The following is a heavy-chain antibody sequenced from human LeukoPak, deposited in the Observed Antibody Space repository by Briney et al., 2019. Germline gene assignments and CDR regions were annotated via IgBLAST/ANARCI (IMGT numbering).Heavy chain of an antibody. Sequence: QPGGSLRLSCAASGFTFSSYAMHWVRQAPGKGLEWVAVISYDGSNKYYADSVKGRFTISRDNSKNTLYLQMNSLRAEDTAVYYCAKRALGYCSSTSCYTDYYYYYMDVWGKGTTVTVSS. CDR1: GFTFSSYA. CDR2: ISYDGSNK. J-gene: IGHJ6*03. CDR3: AKRALGYCSSTSCYTDYYYYYMDV. D-gene: IGHD2-2*02. V-gene: IGHV3-30-3*02.